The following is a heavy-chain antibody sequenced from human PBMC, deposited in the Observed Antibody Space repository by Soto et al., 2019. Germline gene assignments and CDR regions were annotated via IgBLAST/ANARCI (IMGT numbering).Heavy chain of an antibody. CDR2: ISYDGSNK. Sequence: QVQLVESGGGVVQPGRSLRLSCAASGFTFSSYGMHWVRQAPGKGLEWVAVISYDGSNKYYADSVKGRFTISRDNSKNTLYLQMNSLRAEDTAVYYCAKERRYSSSSVLDYWGQGTLVTVSS. J-gene: IGHJ4*02. CDR1: GFTFSSYG. D-gene: IGHD6-6*01. CDR3: AKERRYSSSSVLDY. V-gene: IGHV3-30*18.